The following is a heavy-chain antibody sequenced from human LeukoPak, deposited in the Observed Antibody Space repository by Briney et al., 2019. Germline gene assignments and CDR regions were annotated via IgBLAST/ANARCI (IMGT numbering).Heavy chain of an antibody. CDR1: GFTFSSYW. CDR2: ISGSGGST. D-gene: IGHD3-3*01. J-gene: IGHJ5*02. V-gene: IGHV3-23*01. CDR3: AKSRYYDFWSGSSLFDP. Sequence: GGSLRLSCAASGFTFSSYWMSWVRQAPGKGLEWVSAISGSGGSTYYADSVKGRFTISRDNSKNTLYLQMNSLRAEDTAVYYCAKSRYYDFWSGSSLFDPWGQGTLVTVSS.